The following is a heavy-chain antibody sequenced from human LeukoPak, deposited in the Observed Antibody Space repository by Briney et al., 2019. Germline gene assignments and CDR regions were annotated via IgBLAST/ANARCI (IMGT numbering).Heavy chain of an antibody. D-gene: IGHD3-10*01. CDR2: LRYDGSNT. CDR3: ATGTYGSGFDY. CDR1: GFTFRSYG. V-gene: IGHV3-30*02. Sequence: SGGSLRLSCVASGFTFRSYGMYWVRQAPGKGLEWVTFLRYDGSNTYYADSVKGRFTISRDNAKDSLYLQMNSLRAEDTAVYYCATGTYGSGFDYWGQGTLVTVSS. J-gene: IGHJ4*02.